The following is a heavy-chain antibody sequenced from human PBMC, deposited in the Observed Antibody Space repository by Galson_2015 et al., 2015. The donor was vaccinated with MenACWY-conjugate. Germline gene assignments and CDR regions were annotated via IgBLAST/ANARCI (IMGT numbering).Heavy chain of an antibody. D-gene: IGHD2-8*01. CDR3: SRGYDWCSYFRA. CDR2: ADRDGAT. Sequence: SLRLSCAGSGFSVSDNCLSWVRQAPGKGPEWIAMADRDGATIYADSVRGRFTVSRDNFKNTVILQMNSLRAEDTAVYRCSRGYDWCSYFRAWGQGAQVTVSS. CDR1: GFSVSDNC. V-gene: IGHV3-53*01. J-gene: IGHJ5*02.